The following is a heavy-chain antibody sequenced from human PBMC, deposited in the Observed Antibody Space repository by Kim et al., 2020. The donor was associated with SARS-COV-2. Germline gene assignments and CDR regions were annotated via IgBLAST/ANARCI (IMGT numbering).Heavy chain of an antibody. Sequence: TLSLTRSVSGGSISSGGYYWSWIRQLPGKDLEWIGYIYYSGRTYYKPSLKSRLTISQDTSKNQVSLRLISVTAADTAVYYCARALYFGEHAYFDYWGQ. V-gene: IGHV4-31*03. CDR1: GGSISSGGYY. J-gene: IGHJ4*02. CDR2: IYYSGRT. D-gene: IGHD3-10*01. CDR3: ARALYFGEHAYFDY.